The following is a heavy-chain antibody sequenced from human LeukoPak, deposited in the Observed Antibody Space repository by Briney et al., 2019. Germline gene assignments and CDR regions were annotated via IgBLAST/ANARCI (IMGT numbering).Heavy chain of an antibody. CDR2: IYFSGNT. CDR3: ARGHLALPFDY. J-gene: IGHJ4*02. Sequence: SETLSLACTVSGVSISSSNNDWGWVRQAPGKGLEWIGSIYFSGNTYYNPSLKSRVTISVDTSKKQFSLNLSSVTAADTAVYYCARGHLALPFDYWGQGTLVTVSS. CDR1: GVSISSSNND. V-gene: IGHV4-39*07.